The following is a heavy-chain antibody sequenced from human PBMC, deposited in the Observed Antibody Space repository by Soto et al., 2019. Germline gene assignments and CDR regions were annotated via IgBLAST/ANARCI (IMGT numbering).Heavy chain of an antibody. CDR1: GFNFSSYA. CDR2: ISYDGSNK. CDR3: ARRLLYGSSWSEIDY. V-gene: IGHV3-30-3*01. J-gene: IGHJ4*01. Sequence: AGSMRISCAASGFNFSSYAMHWVRQAPGKGLEWVAVISYDGSNKYYADSVKGRFTISRDNSKNTLYLQMNSLRAEDTAVYYCARRLLYGSSWSEIDYWGHRT. D-gene: IGHD6-13*01.